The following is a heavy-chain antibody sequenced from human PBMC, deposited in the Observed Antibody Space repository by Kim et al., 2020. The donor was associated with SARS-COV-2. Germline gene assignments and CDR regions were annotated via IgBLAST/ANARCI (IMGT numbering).Heavy chain of an antibody. V-gene: IGHV3-9*01. J-gene: IGHJ4*02. CDR3: AKDEGSVTTTYFDY. D-gene: IGHD3-10*01. Sequence: ADPVKGRFTISRDNAKHSLYLQMHFLRTEDTALYYCAKDEGSVTTTYFDYWGRGVLVTVSS.